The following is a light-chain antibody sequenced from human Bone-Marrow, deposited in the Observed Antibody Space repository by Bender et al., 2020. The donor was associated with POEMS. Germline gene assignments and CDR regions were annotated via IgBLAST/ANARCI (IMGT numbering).Light chain of an antibody. Sequence: QSALTQPASVSGSPGQSITISCTGTSSDVGTYNLVSWYQQHPGNAPKLMIYEASKRPPGVPDRFSGSKSGNSASLTVSGLQVDDEADYYCSSYAGSNNFVFGTGTKVTVL. CDR3: SSYAGSNNFV. CDR1: SSDVGTYNL. V-gene: IGLV2-8*01. J-gene: IGLJ1*01. CDR2: EAS.